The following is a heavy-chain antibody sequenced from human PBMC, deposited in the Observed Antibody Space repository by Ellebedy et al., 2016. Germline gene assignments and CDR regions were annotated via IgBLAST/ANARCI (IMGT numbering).Heavy chain of an antibody. CDR1: GFTFSNYT. D-gene: IGHD3-10*01. CDR3: ARGSGFSPRYFDY. V-gene: IGHV3-21*01. Sequence: GESLKISXAASGFTFSNYTMIWVRQAPGKGLDWVSSISSSSSYIYYADSVKGRVTVSRDNAKNSLFLQMNSLRAEDTAVYYCARGSGFSPRYFDYWGQGTLITVSS. J-gene: IGHJ4*02. CDR2: ISSSSSYI.